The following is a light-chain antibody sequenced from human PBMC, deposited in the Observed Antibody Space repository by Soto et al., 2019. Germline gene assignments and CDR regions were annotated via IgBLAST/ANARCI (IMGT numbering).Light chain of an antibody. CDR3: SSYASSNTLL. J-gene: IGLJ2*01. V-gene: IGLV2-14*01. Sequence: QSALTQPAYVSGSPGQLITISCTGTTSDVGDYNFVSWYQQHPGKAPKLMIYDVSSRPSGVSHRFSGSKSGNTASLTISGIQADDEADYYCSSYASSNTLLFGGGTKLTVL. CDR2: DVS. CDR1: TSDVGDYNF.